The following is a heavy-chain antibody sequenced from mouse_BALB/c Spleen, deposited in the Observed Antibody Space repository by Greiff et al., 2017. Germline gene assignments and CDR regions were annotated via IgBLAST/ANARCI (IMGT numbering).Heavy chain of an antibody. J-gene: IGHJ2*01. CDR3: ARSGGRLPLYFDY. Sequence: EVKLQQSGAELVKPGASVKLSCTASGFNIKDTYMHWVKQRPEQGLEWIGRIDPANGNTKYDPKFQGKATITADTSSNTAYLQLSSLTSEDTAVYYCARSGGRLPLYFDYWGQGTTLTVSS. V-gene: IGHV14-3*02. D-gene: IGHD1-2*01. CDR1: GFNIKDTY. CDR2: IDPANGNT.